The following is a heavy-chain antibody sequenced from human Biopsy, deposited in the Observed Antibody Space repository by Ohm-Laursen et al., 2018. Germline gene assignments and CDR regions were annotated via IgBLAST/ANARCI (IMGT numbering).Heavy chain of an antibody. CDR1: GCTFSNYG. Sequence: ASVKVSCKAPGCTFSNYGVNWVRQAPGQGLEWLGGNIPILGTGNYAQKFQDRVAVAADTSTSTATMELRSLRSDDTAVYYCATKLTGYFHHWGQGTLVIVSS. D-gene: IGHD3-9*01. V-gene: IGHV1-69*06. CDR3: ATKLTGYFHH. J-gene: IGHJ1*01. CDR2: NIPILGTG.